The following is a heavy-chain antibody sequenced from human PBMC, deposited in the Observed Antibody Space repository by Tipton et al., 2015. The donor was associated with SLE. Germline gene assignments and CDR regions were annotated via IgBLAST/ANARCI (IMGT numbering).Heavy chain of an antibody. CDR3: ARARRTTSSHFDY. CDR1: GGSLSTYY. Sequence: TLSLTCAVYGGSLSTYYWRWIRQPPGKGLEWVGEINRSGSTTYNPSLKSRVTISLDTSKNQISLRLTSMTPADTALYYCARARRTTSSHFDYWGQGTLVTVSS. D-gene: IGHD1-14*01. J-gene: IGHJ4*02. CDR2: INRSGST. V-gene: IGHV4-34*01.